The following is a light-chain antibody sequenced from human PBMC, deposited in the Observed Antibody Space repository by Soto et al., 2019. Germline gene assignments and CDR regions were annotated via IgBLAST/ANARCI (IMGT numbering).Light chain of an antibody. V-gene: IGKV3-11*01. CDR3: QLRSHSPQT. CDR2: DAS. Sequence: EIVLTQSPATLPLSPGERATLSCRASQSVSSYLAWYQQKPGQAPRLLIYDASNRATGIPARFSGSGSGTDFTLTISSLEPEDYAAYSSQLRSHSPQTFAQGTKLDIK. J-gene: IGKJ1*01. CDR1: QSVSSY.